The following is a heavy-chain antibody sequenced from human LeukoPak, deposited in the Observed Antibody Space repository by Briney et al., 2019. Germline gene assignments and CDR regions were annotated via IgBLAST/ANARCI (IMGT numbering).Heavy chain of an antibody. V-gene: IGHV3-7*01. CDR2: IKQDGSEK. J-gene: IGHJ4*02. D-gene: IGHD6-13*01. CDR1: GFTFSSYW. CDR3: ARDLQYSSSWHEGSFYYFDY. Sequence: PGGSLRLSCAASGFTFSSYWMSWVRQAPGQGLEWVANIKQDGSEKYYVDAVKGRFTISRDNAKNSLYLQMNSLRAEDTAVYYCARDLQYSSSWHEGSFYYFDYWGQGTLVTVSS.